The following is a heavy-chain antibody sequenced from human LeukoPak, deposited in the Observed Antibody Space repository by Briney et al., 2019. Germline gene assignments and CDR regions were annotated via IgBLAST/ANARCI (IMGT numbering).Heavy chain of an antibody. CDR3: ARGDFDDYGDYVDAFEF. D-gene: IGHD4-17*01. Sequence: GGSLRLSCAASGFTISSYWMSWVRQVPGKGLEWVANIKPDGSEKYCVGSVKGRFTIYRDNAKNSLYLQMNSLRAEDTALYYCARGDFDDYGDYVDAFEFWGQGTMVTVSA. CDR2: IKPDGSEK. V-gene: IGHV3-7*01. J-gene: IGHJ3*01. CDR1: GFTISSYW.